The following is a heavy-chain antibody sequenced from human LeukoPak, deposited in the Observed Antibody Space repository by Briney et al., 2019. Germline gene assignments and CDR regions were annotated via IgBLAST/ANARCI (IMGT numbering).Heavy chain of an antibody. J-gene: IGHJ5*02. D-gene: IGHD3-10*01. Sequence: SDTLSLTCPVPGGSISSYYCSWIRHPTGEGLGWIRQLSCSGSPNYNPSLKSRVTISVDPSKNQFSLKLSSVTAADTAVYYCARHAGDMVRGVIAGDWFDPWGQGTLVTVSS. CDR2: LSCSGSP. V-gene: IGHV4-59*08. CDR3: ARHAGDMVRGVIAGDWFDP. CDR1: GGSISSYY.